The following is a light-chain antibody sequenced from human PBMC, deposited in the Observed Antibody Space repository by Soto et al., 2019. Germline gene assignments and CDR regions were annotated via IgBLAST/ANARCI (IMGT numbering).Light chain of an antibody. Sequence: VQMNQSPSTLSASVGDRVTITCRASQSISSWLAWYQQKPGKAPKLLIYKASSLESGVPSRFSGSGSGTEFTLTISRLEPEDFAMYYCQQYGSSLITFGQGTLLEI. J-gene: IGKJ5*01. V-gene: IGKV1-5*03. CDR2: KAS. CDR3: QQYGSSLIT. CDR1: QSISSW.